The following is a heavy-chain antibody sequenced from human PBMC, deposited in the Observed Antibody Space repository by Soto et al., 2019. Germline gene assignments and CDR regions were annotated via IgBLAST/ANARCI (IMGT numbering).Heavy chain of an antibody. CDR3: ARVYVVVPAAISWFDP. D-gene: IGHD2-2*01. CDR2: ISAYNGNT. V-gene: IGHV1-18*01. CDR1: GYTFTSYG. J-gene: IGHJ5*02. Sequence: ASVKVSCKASGYTFTSYGISWVRQAPGQGLEWMGWISAYNGNTNYAQKLQGRVTMTTDTSTSTAYMELRSLRSDDTAAYYCARVYVVVPAAISWFDPWGQGTLVTVS.